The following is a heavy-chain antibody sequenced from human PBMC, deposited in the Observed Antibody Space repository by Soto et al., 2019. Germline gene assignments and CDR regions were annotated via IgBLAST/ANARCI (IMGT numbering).Heavy chain of an antibody. J-gene: IGHJ4*02. CDR3: ARAGEDGSGWYVDYFDY. V-gene: IGHV1-69*05. CDR1: GGTFSSYA. Sequence: SVKVSCKASGGTFSSYAISWVRQAPGQGLEWMGWIIPNYGTTNYAQKFQGRVTMTTDASTSTAYMELRSLRSDDTAVYYCARAGEDGSGWYVDYFDYWGQGTLVTVS. CDR2: IIPNYGTT. D-gene: IGHD6-19*01.